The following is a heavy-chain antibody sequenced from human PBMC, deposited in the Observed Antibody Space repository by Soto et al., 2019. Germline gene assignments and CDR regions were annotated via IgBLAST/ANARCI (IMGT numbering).Heavy chain of an antibody. CDR2: IYSGGST. CDR3: ARTCSGGTCSFDY. CDR1: GFTVSSNY. J-gene: IGHJ4*02. D-gene: IGHD2-15*01. V-gene: IGHV3-66*01. Sequence: EVQLVESGGGLVQPGGSLRLSCAASGFTVSSNYMSWVRQAPGKGLEWVSVIYSGGSTYYADSVKGRFTISRDNSENTLYLQMSSLRAEGTAVYYCARTCSGGTCSFDYWGQGTLVTVSS.